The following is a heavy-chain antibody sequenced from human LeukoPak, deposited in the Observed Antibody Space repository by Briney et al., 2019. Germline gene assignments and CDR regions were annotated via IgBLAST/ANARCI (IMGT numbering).Heavy chain of an antibody. CDR2: ISAYNGNT. CDR1: GYTFTSYG. D-gene: IGHD4-17*01. J-gene: IGHJ4*02. Sequence: GASVNVSCKASGYTFTSYGISWVRQAPGQGLEWMGWISAYNGNTNYAQKLQGRVTMTTDTSTSTAYMELRCLRSDDTAVYYCARSGPLKRSTVTTRRGNYFDYWGQGTLVTVSS. V-gene: IGHV1-18*04. CDR3: ARSGPLKRSTVTTRRGNYFDY.